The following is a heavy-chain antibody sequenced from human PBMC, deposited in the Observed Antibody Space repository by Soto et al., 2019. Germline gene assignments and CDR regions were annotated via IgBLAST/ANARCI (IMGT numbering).Heavy chain of an antibody. CDR2: INSDGRST. J-gene: IGHJ4*02. Sequence: GESLKISCAASGFTFTSYWMHWVRQAPGKGLVWVSRINSDGRSTSYADSVKGRFTISRDNAKNTLYLQMNSLRAEDTAVYYCAKGCSGYDFGYWGQGTLVTVSS. CDR1: GFTFTSYW. D-gene: IGHD5-12*01. V-gene: IGHV3-74*01. CDR3: AKGCSGYDFGY.